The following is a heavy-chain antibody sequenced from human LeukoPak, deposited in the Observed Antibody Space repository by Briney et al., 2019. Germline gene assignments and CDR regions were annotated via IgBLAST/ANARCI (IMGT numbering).Heavy chain of an antibody. CDR1: RFTFSSYA. Sequence: PGGSLRLSCAASRFTFSSYAMSWVRQAPGKGLEWVSAISGSGGSTYYADSVKGRFTISRDNSKNTLYLQMNSLRAEETAVCYCAKEKAVAGSIQHWGQGTLVTVSS. V-gene: IGHV3-23*01. CDR3: AKEKAVAGSIQH. CDR2: ISGSGGST. D-gene: IGHD6-19*01. J-gene: IGHJ1*01.